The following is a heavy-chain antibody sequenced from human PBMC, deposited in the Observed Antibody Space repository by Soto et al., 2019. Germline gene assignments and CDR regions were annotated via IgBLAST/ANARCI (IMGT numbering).Heavy chain of an antibody. Sequence: SETLSLTCAVYGGSFSGYYWSWIRQPPGKGLEWIGEINHSGSTNYNPSLKSRVTISVDTSKNQFSLKLSSVTAADTAVYYCARTGPSSGWTGRAFDIWGQGTMVTVSS. V-gene: IGHV4-34*01. D-gene: IGHD6-19*01. J-gene: IGHJ3*02. CDR1: GGSFSGYY. CDR3: ARTGPSSGWTGRAFDI. CDR2: INHSGST.